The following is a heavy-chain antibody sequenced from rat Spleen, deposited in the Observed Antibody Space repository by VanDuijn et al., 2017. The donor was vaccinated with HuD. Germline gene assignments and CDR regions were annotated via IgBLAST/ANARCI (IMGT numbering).Heavy chain of an antibody. CDR1: GFTFSDYY. V-gene: IGHV5-7*01. CDR3: ARQPAYNYVMDA. Sequence: EVQLVESGGGLVQPGRSLKLSCAASGFTFSDYYMAWVRQAPKKGLEWVASITYDGSSTYYRDSVKGRLTISRDNAENTLYLQMDSLRSEDTATYYCARQPAYNYVMDAWGQGASVTVSS. J-gene: IGHJ4*01. D-gene: IGHD1-4*01. CDR2: ITYDGSST.